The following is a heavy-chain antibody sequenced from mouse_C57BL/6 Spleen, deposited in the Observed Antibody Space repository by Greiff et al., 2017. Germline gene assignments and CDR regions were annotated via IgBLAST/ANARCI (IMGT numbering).Heavy chain of an antibody. J-gene: IGHJ2*01. Sequence: VQLKESGAELVRPGASVKLSCTASGFNIKDDYMHWVKQRPEQGLEWIGWIDPENGDTEYASKFQGKATITADTSSNTAYLQLSSLTSEDTAVYYCTTHGMGYWGQGTTLTVSS. CDR1: GFNIKDDY. CDR2: IDPENGDT. CDR3: TTHGMGY. D-gene: IGHD1-1*01. V-gene: IGHV14-4*01.